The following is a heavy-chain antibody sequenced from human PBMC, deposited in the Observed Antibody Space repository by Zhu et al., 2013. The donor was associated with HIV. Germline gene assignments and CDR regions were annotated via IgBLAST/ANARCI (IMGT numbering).Heavy chain of an antibody. Sequence: QVQLVQSGAEVKKPGASVKISCRTSGYTLTSALMHWVRQAPGQGLEWMGKIDPRGTVSTSYTRKLQGRITVTLDTSTSTVYMELSSLRSEDTAVYYCARGIVGATLAEYFQHWGQGTLVTVSS. J-gene: IGHJ1*01. V-gene: IGHV1-46*04. CDR1: GYTLTSAL. CDR2: IDPRGTVST. D-gene: IGHD1-26*01. CDR3: ARGIVGATLAEYFQH.